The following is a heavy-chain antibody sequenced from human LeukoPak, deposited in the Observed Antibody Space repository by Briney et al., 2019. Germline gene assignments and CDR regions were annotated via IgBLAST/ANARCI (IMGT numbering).Heavy chain of an antibody. Sequence: GGSLRLSCAASGFSFDTHGMRWVRQAPGKGLEWVAVIWYDGSKKYYADSVKGRFTISRDNSKKSLFLQMNSLRAEDTALYYCARDVFADSSGGSFDFWGQGTLVTVSS. D-gene: IGHD3-16*01. CDR2: IWYDGSKK. CDR3: ARDVFADSSGGSFDF. CDR1: GFSFDTHG. J-gene: IGHJ4*02. V-gene: IGHV3-33*01.